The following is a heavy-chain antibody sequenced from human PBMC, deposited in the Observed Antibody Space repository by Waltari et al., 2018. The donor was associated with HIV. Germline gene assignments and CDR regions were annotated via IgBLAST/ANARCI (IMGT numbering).Heavy chain of an antibody. CDR1: GFTVRNYG. CDR3: ARDVQGYCAGERCFYGMDV. CDR2: VWQDGSNK. D-gene: IGHD2-8*02. V-gene: IGHV3-33*01. Sequence: QVQLVESGGGVYKPGRSLRLPCSASGFTVRNYGIHCVRQAPGKGLEWVAVVWQDGSNKYYGDSVKGRFTISRDNSKNTLELQMNSLRAEDTAVYYCARDVQGYCAGERCFYGMDVWGQGTTVTVSS. J-gene: IGHJ6*02.